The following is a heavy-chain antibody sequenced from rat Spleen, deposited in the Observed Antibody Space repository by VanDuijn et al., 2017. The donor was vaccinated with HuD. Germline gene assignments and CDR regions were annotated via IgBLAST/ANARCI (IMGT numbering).Heavy chain of an antibody. CDR3: ARDAGILRY. CDR2: MWTGGST. D-gene: IGHD4-3*01. Sequence: QVQLKESGPGLVQPSQTLSLTCTVSGFSLNRYHVSWVRQPPGKGLEWMGVMWTGGSTAYNSLLKSRLSISRDISKSQVFLEMTSVQTEDTATYYCARDAGILRYWGQGVMVTVSS. CDR1: GFSLNRYH. J-gene: IGHJ2*01. V-gene: IGHV2-43*01.